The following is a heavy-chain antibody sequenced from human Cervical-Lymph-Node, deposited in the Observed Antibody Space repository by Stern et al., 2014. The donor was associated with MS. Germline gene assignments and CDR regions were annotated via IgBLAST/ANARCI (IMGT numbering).Heavy chain of an antibody. V-gene: IGHV1-46*01. Sequence: DQLVESGAEMKKPGASVKVSCMASGYSFTSYFIIWVRQAPGQGLEWMGIINPSAGNTTYAQKFQGRVVMTSDTSTGTVYLELSSLRSEDTAVYYCARDEGADYWGQGTLVTVSS. CDR3: ARDEGADY. J-gene: IGHJ4*02. CDR1: GYSFTSYF. CDR2: INPSAGNT.